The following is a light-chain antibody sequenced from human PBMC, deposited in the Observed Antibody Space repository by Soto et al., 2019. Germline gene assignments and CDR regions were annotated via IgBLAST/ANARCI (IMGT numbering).Light chain of an antibody. J-gene: IGKJ1*01. CDR2: GAS. CDR1: QSVSSNY. CDR3: QQYGSSSSWT. Sequence: EVVLTQSPGTLSLSPGERATLSCRASQSVSSNYLAWYQQKAGQAPRLIIYGASNRATGIPDRFSGSGSGTDFTLTINRLESEDFAVYYCQQYGSSSSWTFGQGTKVDIK. V-gene: IGKV3-20*01.